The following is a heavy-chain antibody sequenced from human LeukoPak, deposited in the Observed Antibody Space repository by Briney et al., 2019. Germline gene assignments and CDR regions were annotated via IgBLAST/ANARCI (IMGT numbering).Heavy chain of an antibody. D-gene: IGHD2-2*01. CDR3: ASLPLVVVPAATSHYYYYYMDV. CDR2: IYHSGST. J-gene: IGHJ6*03. Sequence: PSETLSLTCAVSGYSISSGYYWGWIRQPPGKGLEWIGSIYHSGSTYYNPSLKSRVTISVDTSKNQFSLKLSSVTAADTAVYYCASLPLVVVPAATSHYYYYYMDVWGKGTTVTVSS. V-gene: IGHV4-38-2*01. CDR1: GYSISSGYY.